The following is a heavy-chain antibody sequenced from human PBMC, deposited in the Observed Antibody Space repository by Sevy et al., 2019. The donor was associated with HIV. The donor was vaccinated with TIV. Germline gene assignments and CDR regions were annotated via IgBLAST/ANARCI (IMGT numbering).Heavy chain of an antibody. J-gene: IGHJ6*02. CDR1: GFTFSSYS. D-gene: IGHD3-22*01. CDR2: ISSSSSTI. Sequence: GGSLRLSCAASGFTFSSYSMNWVRQAPGKGLEWVSYISSSSSTIYYADSVKGRFTISRDNAKNSLYLQMNSLRDEDTAVYYCARDLPYYYDSSAPGGMDVWGQGTTVTVSS. V-gene: IGHV3-48*02. CDR3: ARDLPYYYDSSAPGGMDV.